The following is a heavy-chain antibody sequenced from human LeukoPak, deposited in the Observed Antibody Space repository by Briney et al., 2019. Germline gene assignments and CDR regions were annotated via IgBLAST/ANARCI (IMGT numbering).Heavy chain of an antibody. V-gene: IGHV1-18*01. CDR2: ISAYNGNT. J-gene: IGHJ6*02. D-gene: IGHD3-22*01. CDR3: ASGPLGYYDSSDLGMDV. CDR1: GGTFSSYA. Sequence: GSSVKVSCKASGGTFSSYAISWVRQAPGQGLEWMGWISAYNGNTNYAQKLQGRVTMTTDTSTSTAYMELRSLRSDDTAVYYCASGPLGYYDSSDLGMDVWGQGTTVTVSS.